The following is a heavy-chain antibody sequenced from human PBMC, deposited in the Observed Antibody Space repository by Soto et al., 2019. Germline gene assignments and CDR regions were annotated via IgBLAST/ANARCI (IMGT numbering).Heavy chain of an antibody. V-gene: IGHV3-72*01. CDR2: SRDRASGYST. CDR3: AREIRRDYYYYYPLDV. CDR1: GFTLSDSY. Sequence: PGGSLRLSCAASGFTLSDSYIDWVRQAPGKGLEWVGRSRDRASGYSTTYAASVKGRFTISRDDSESSLYLQMNNLKTEDTAVYYCAREIRRDYYYYYPLDVWGQGTTVTV. J-gene: IGHJ6*02.